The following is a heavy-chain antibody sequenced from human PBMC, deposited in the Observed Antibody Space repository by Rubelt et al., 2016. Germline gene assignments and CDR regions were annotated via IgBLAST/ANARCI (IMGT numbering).Heavy chain of an antibody. CDR3: VNPERQISSRAFDT. CDR1: GITFSDHA. J-gene: IGHJ3*02. V-gene: IGHV3-30*18. Sequence: GGSLRLSCVVSGITFSDHAVHWVRQAPGKGLEWVAVIFYQGTGKYYADSVKGRFTVSSDNFRNTLFLEMNNLRLEDTGVYYCVNPERQISSRAFDTWGQGTTVTVSS. CDR2: IFYQGTGK. D-gene: IGHD6-25*01.